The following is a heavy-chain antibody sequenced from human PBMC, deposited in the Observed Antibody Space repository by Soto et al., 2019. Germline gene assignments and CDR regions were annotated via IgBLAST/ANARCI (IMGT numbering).Heavy chain of an antibody. V-gene: IGHV3-30-3*01. D-gene: IGHD2-2*01. CDR1: GFTLSSYA. CDR2: ISYDGSNK. J-gene: IGHJ6*02. CDR3: ARDLNVVVVQAAIDSNYYYYYGMDV. Sequence: QVQLVESGGGVVQPGRSLRLSCAASGFTLSSYAMHWVRQAPGKGLEWVAVISYDGSNKYYADSVKGRFTISRDNSKNTLYLQMNSLRAEDTAVYYCARDLNVVVVQAAIDSNYYYYYGMDVWGQGTTVTVSS.